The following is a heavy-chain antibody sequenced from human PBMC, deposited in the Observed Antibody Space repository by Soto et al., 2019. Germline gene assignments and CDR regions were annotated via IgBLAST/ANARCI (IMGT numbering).Heavy chain of an antibody. CDR3: ARSVPNSWGAHWYFDL. V-gene: IGHV4-59*01. CDR1: GGSISSYY. J-gene: IGHJ2*01. CDR2: IYYSGST. Sequence: SETLSLTCTVSGGSISSYYWSWIRQPPGKGLEWIGYIYYSGSTNYNPSLKSRVTISVDTSKNQFSLKLSSVTAADTAVYYCARSVPNSWGAHWYFDLWGRGTLVTVSS. D-gene: IGHD1-26*01.